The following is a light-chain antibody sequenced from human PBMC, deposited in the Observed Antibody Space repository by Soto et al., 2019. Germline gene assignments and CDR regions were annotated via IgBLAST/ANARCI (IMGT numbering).Light chain of an antibody. CDR3: QHYATSPYT. J-gene: IGKJ2*01. V-gene: IGKV3-20*01. CDR2: GAS. CDR1: QSISSSY. Sequence: EIVLTQSPGTLSLSPGERATLSCRASQSISSSYLAWYQQKPGQAPRLLIYGASSRATGIPDRFSGSGSGTDFTLTISRLEPEDFAVYFCQHYATSPYTFGQGTKLESK.